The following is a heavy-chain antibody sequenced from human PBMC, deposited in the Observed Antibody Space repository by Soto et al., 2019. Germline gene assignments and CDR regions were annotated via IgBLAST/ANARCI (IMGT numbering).Heavy chain of an antibody. J-gene: IGHJ5*02. CDR1: GFTFSSYG. D-gene: IGHD3-10*01. V-gene: IGHV3-30*18. CDR3: AKDFLSRGVVYDHRGSDP. Sequence: GGSLRLSCAASGFTFSSYGIHWVRQAPGEGLEWVTFISYDGSNKYYADSVKGRFTISRDNSKNTLYLQMSSLRAEDMAVYYCAKDFLSRGVVYDHRGSDPWDQGTLVTVSS. CDR2: ISYDGSNK.